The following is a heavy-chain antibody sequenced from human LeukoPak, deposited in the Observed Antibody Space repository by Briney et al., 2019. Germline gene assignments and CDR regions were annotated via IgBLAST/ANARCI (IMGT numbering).Heavy chain of an antibody. CDR1: GFTSSSYE. CDR2: ISSSGSTI. V-gene: IGHV3-48*03. D-gene: IGHD1-7*01. Sequence: RGGSPRLSCAASGFTSSSYEMNWVRQAPGKGLEWVSYISSSGSTIYYAASVKGRFTISRDNAKNSLYLQMNRLRAEDTAVYYCARDAMYNWNYGGGDYWGQGTLATVSS. J-gene: IGHJ4*02. CDR3: ARDAMYNWNYGGGDY.